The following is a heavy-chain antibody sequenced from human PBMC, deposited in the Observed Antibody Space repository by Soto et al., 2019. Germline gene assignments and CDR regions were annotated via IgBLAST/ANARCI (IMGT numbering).Heavy chain of an antibody. J-gene: IGHJ4*02. V-gene: IGHV3-30*02. CDR3: AIVRVADSPLDH. CDR2: ISYDGSDI. D-gene: IGHD3-10*02. Sequence: VQLLESGGGLVQPGGSLRLSCVGSGFIFSNYGMHWVRQAPGKGLEWVAFISYDGSDILYADSVKGRFTISRDNSKSTLFLHMNRPTAEDTAIYFCAIVRVADSPLDHWGQGTLVTVSS. CDR1: GFIFSNYG.